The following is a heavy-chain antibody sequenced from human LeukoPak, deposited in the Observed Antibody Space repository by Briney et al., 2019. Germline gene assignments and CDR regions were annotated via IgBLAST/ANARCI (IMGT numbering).Heavy chain of an antibody. CDR2: INLSGST. CDR3: ATHRRITMVRGVMDYFDY. CDR1: GGSFSGYY. V-gene: IGHV4-34*01. Sequence: SETLSLTCAVYGGSFSGYYWSWIRQPPGKGLEWIGEINLSGSTNYNPSLKSRVTISVDTSKNQFSLKLSSVTAADTAVYYCATHRRITMVRGVMDYFDYWGQGTLVTVSS. D-gene: IGHD3-10*01. J-gene: IGHJ4*02.